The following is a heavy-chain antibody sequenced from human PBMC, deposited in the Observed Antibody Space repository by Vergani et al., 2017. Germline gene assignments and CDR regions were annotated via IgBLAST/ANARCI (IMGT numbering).Heavy chain of an antibody. J-gene: IGHJ6*03. CDR2: RKPNSGNT. V-gene: IGHV1-8*01. CDR3: ARCRSGSYYLHYYYYMDV. D-gene: IGHD1-26*01. CDR1: GYTFTSYD. Sequence: QVQRVQSGAEVKKPGASVKVSCKASGYTFTSYDINWVRQATGQGLEWMGWRKPNSGNTGYAQKLQGRVTMTRNTYISTASMDMSSLRSEDTAVYYCARCRSGSYYLHYYYYMDVWGKGTTVTLSS.